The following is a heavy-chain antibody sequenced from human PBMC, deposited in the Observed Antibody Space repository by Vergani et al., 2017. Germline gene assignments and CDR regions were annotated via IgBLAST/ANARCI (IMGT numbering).Heavy chain of an antibody. Sequence: QVQLQESGPGLVKPSQTLSLTCNVSGVSISNSSYYWSWIRQPAGKGLEWLGRVYISRPTTYNPSLKNRVIMSVDTSKNQFSLKLNSVRAADTAVYYCARSFFNYWIVYPVYYFDYWGQGILVTVSS. J-gene: IGHJ4*01. CDR1: GVSISNSSYY. V-gene: IGHV4-61*02. D-gene: IGHD3-3*01. CDR2: VYISRPT. CDR3: ARSFFNYWIVYPVYYFDY.